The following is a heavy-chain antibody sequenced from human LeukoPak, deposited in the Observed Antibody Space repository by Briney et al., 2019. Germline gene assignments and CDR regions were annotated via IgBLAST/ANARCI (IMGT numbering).Heavy chain of an antibody. CDR1: GFTFGTHA. Sequence: GGSLRLSCGASGFTFGTHAMTWVRQAPGKGLEYVSLISGSGDITYYAHSLKDRFTISRDNSKNTLYLQMHSLRAEDTAVYYCAARPGDLTVPFDYWGQGTLVTVSS. J-gene: IGHJ4*02. D-gene: IGHD3-10*01. CDR3: AARPGDLTVPFDY. CDR2: ISGSGDIT. V-gene: IGHV3-23*01.